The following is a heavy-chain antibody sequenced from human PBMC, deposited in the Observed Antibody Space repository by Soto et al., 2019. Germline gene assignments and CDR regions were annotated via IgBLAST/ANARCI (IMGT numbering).Heavy chain of an antibody. CDR2: IYYSGST. J-gene: IGHJ3*02. CDR1: GGSISSYY. V-gene: IGHV4-59*01. Sequence: TSETLSLTCTVSGGSISSYYWSWIRQPPGKGLEWIGYIYYSGSTNYNPSLKSRVTISVDTSKNQFSLKLSSVTAADTAVYYCARVNWNYTTDAFDIWGQGTMVTVSS. CDR3: ARVNWNYTTDAFDI. D-gene: IGHD1-7*01.